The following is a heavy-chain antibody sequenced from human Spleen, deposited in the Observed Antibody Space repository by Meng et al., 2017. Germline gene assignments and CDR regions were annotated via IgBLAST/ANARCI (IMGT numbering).Heavy chain of an antibody. D-gene: IGHD1-26*01. Sequence: GESLKISCAASGFTFRSYALHWVRQAPGKGLEWVAIVSYDGSNHYYADSVKGRFTISRDNSRNTLYLQMNSLRPEDTAVYYCTRAAGSGSPGTEYLQHWGQGTLVTVSS. CDR2: VSYDGSNH. J-gene: IGHJ1*01. CDR1: GFTFRSYA. V-gene: IGHV3-30*04. CDR3: TRAAGSGSPGTEYLQH.